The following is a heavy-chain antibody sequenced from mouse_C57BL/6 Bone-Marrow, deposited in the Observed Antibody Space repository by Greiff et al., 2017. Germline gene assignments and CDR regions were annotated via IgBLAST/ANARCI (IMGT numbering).Heavy chain of an antibody. CDR2: FHPYNDDT. D-gene: IGHD2-1*01. CDR1: GYTFTTYP. CDR3: ARGGNYGGYYFAY. Sequence: VQLQQSGAELVKPGASVKMSCKASGYTFTTYPIEWLKQNHGKSLEWIGNFHPYNDDTKYNEKFKGKATLTVEKSSSTVSLELSRLTSDDSAVYYCARGGNYGGYYFAYWGQGTTLTVSS. V-gene: IGHV1-47*01. J-gene: IGHJ2*01.